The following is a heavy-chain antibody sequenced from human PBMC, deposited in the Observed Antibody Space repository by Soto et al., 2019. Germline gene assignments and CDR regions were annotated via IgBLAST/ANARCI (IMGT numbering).Heavy chain of an antibody. CDR2: AYYSGST. CDR3: AREVYTIFRGFDP. CDR1: GGSIGDYY. Sequence: SETLSLTCTVSGGSIGDYYWSWIRQPPGRGLEYIGYAYYSGSTYYNPSLKSRVTISVDTSKNQFSLKLSSVTAADTAVYYCAREVYTIFRGFDPWGQGTLVTVSS. V-gene: IGHV4-59*01. J-gene: IGHJ5*02. D-gene: IGHD3-3*01.